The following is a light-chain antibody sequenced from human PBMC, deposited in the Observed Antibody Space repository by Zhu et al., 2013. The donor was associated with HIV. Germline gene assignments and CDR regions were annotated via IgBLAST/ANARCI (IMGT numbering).Light chain of an antibody. V-gene: IGKV1-39*01. CDR1: QSISYW. CDR3: QQSYSTPPYT. CDR2: DAS. Sequence: DIQMTQSPSTLSASVGDRVTITCRASQSISYWLAWYQQKPGKAPKLLIYDASSLESGVPSRFSGSGSGTDFTLTISSLQPEDFATYYCQQSYSTPPYTFGQGTKLETK. J-gene: IGKJ2*01.